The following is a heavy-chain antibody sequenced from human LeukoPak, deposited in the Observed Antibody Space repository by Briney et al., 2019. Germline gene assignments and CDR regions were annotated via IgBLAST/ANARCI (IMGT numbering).Heavy chain of an antibody. J-gene: IGHJ3*02. D-gene: IGHD5-18*01. CDR2: ISWNSGSR. CDR3: AKEAGRYSYGFLDAFDI. V-gene: IGHV3-9*03. Sequence: GRSLRLSCAASGFTFDYYAMHWVRQAPGKGLEWVSGISWNSGSRVYADSVKGRFTISRDNAKNSLYLQMNSLSAEDMALSYCAKEAGRYSYGFLDAFDIWGEGRMVTVSS. CDR1: GFTFDYYA.